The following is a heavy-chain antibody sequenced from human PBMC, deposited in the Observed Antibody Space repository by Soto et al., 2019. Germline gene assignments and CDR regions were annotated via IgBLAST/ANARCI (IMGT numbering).Heavy chain of an antibody. J-gene: IGHJ6*01. V-gene: IGHV3-23*01. D-gene: IGHD2-2*01. CDR2: IVDTGGRT. CDR3: APVPAASSYNTTDV. Sequence: EVQLLESGGGLVQPGGSLRLSCTASGFAFSSYAMNWVRQAPGKGLVWVSGIVDTGGRTFYADSVNGWFTISRDNAKNSLYPEMTSLRPQATAIYYCAPVPAASSYNTTDVWGAGTTVTVSS. CDR1: GFAFSSYA.